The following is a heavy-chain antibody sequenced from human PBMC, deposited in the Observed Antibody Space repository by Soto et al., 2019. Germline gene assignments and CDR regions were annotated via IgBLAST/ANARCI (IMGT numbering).Heavy chain of an antibody. CDR3: AREGPPIRALNPPAYFQQ. Sequence: QLQLQESGPGLVKPSEPLSLTCTVSGGSLSSRSNYWGWGRRPPGKGLEWFGSVYYTGGNYYNPSLNSREAISIHKSKTHFSLKLSFVTAADTAVYYCAREGPPIRALNPPAYFQQWGQGTLVTVSS. D-gene: IGHD1-26*01. V-gene: IGHV4-39*02. CDR1: GGSLSSRSNY. J-gene: IGHJ1*01. CDR2: VYYTGGN.